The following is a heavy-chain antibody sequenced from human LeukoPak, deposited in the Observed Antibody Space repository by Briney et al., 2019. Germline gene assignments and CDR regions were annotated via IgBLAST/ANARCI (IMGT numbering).Heavy chain of an antibody. D-gene: IGHD2-2*02. Sequence: SETLSLTCTVSGGSISSYYWGWIRQPPGKGLEWIGYIYYSGSTNYNPSLKSRVTISVDTSKNQFSLKLSSVTAADTAVYYCARGRDCSSTSCYSGYYYYGMDVWGQGTTVTVSS. CDR1: GGSISSYY. V-gene: IGHV4-59*01. J-gene: IGHJ6*02. CDR2: IYYSGST. CDR3: ARGRDCSSTSCYSGYYYYGMDV.